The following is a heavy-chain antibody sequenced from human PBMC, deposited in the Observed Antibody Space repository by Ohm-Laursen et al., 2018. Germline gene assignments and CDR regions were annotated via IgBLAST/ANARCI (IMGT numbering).Heavy chain of an antibody. V-gene: IGHV3-9*01. CDR2: ISWNSGSI. CDR1: GFTFDDYA. D-gene: IGHD2-15*01. CDR3: ARDRSLADPKGNWFDP. Sequence: SLRLPCTASGFTFDDYAMHWVRQAPGKGLEWVSGISWNSGSIGYADSVKGRFTISRDNAKNSLYLQMNSLRAEDTAVYYCARDRSLADPKGNWFDPWGQGILVTVSS. J-gene: IGHJ5*02.